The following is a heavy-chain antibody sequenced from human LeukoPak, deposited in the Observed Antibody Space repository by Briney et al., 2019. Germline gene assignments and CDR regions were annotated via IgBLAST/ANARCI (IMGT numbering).Heavy chain of an antibody. J-gene: IGHJ4*02. CDR3: ARVGDGLFDY. CDR1: GGSISSGDYY. V-gene: IGHV4-61*08. CDR2: IYYSGNT. D-gene: IGHD1-26*01. Sequence: SETLSLTCTVSGGSISSGDYYWSWIRQPPGKRLEWIGYIYYSGNTNYNPSLKSRVTVSIDTSKNQFSLKLSSVTAADTAVYYCARVGDGLFDYWGQGTLVTVSS.